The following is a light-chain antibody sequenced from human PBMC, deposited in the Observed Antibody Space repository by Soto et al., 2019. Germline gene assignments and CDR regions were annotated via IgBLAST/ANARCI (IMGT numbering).Light chain of an antibody. Sequence: DIQMTRSPSSVSASVGDRVTITCRASQGISTSLAWYQQKPGAAPKLLMYTASSLQDGVPSRFSGSGSGTDFTLTISSLQPEDFATYYCQHSKTNSLPITFGQGTRLEIK. CDR1: QGISTS. CDR3: QHSKTNSLPIT. CDR2: TAS. V-gene: IGKV1-12*01. J-gene: IGKJ5*01.